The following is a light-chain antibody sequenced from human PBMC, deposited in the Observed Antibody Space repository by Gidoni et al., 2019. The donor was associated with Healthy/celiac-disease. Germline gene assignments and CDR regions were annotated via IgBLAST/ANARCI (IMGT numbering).Light chain of an antibody. V-gene: IGKV1-33*01. Sequence: DIKMTQSPSSLSASVGDRVTITCQASQDISNYLNWYQQKPGKAPKLLIYDASNLETGVPSRFSGSGSGTDFTFTISSLQPEDIATYYCQQYDNLPGFTFGPXTKVDIK. CDR2: DAS. CDR1: QDISNY. CDR3: QQYDNLPGFT. J-gene: IGKJ3*01.